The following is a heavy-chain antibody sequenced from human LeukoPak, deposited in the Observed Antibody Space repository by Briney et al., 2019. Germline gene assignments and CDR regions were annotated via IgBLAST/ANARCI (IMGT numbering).Heavy chain of an antibody. CDR1: GFTFTSSA. J-gene: IGHJ4*02. V-gene: IGHV1-58*02. CDR3: AAVSPMVRGVITIIDY. Sequence: GASVKVSCKASGFTFTSSAMQWVRQARGQRLEWIGWIVVGSGNTNYAQKFQERVTITRDMSTSTAYMELSSLRSEDTAVYYCAAVSPMVRGVITIIDYWGQGTLVTVSS. D-gene: IGHD3-10*01. CDR2: IVVGSGNT.